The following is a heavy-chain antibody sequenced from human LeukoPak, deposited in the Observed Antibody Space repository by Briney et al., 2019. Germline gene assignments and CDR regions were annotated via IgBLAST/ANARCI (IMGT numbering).Heavy chain of an antibody. J-gene: IGHJ4*02. CDR1: GLTISRNW. CDR3: ARHDCSSTSCSQSLDY. CDR2: INQDGSAR. V-gene: IGHV3-7*01. Sequence: PGGSLRLSCAASGLTISRNWMSWVRQAPGKGLEWVANINQDGSARDYVDSVRGRFTISRDNPKNSLFLQMNSLRAEGTALYYCARHDCSSTSCSQSLDYWGRGTLVTVSS. D-gene: IGHD2-2*01.